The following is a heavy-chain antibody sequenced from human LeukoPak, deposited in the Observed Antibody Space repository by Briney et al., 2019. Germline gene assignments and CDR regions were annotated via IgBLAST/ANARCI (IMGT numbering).Heavy chain of an antibody. CDR2: IYYSGST. V-gene: IGHV4-38-2*02. J-gene: IGHJ3*02. D-gene: IGHD3-10*01. CDR3: ARAPFYGSGRLDAFDI. CDR1: GYSISSGYY. Sequence: PSETLSLTCTVSGYSISSGYYWGWIRQPPGKGLEWIGYIYYSGSTNYNPSLKSRVTISVDTSKNQFSLKLSSVTAADTAVYYCARAPFYGSGRLDAFDIWGQGTMVTVSS.